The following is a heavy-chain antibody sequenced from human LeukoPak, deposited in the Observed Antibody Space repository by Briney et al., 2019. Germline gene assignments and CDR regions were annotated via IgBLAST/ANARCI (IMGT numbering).Heavy chain of an antibody. CDR2: MKEDGSEK. Sequence: GGSLRLSCAASGFSFSDYWMNWVRQAPGKGLEWVANMKEDGSEKYCVDCVKGRFTISRDNARNSLYLQMNSLRAEDTAVYYCARGPNYGSRSDFFDFWGQGTLVTVSS. CDR1: GFSFSDYW. CDR3: ARGPNYGSRSDFFDF. D-gene: IGHD3-10*01. V-gene: IGHV3-7*03. J-gene: IGHJ4*02.